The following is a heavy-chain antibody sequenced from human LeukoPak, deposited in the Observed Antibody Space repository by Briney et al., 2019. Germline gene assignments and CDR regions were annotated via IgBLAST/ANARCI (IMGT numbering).Heavy chain of an antibody. CDR2: ISGSGGST. CDR1: GFTFSSYA. J-gene: IGHJ4*02. D-gene: IGHD6-19*01. CDR3: AKQQRAAVADDLDY. V-gene: IGHV3-23*01. Sequence: GGSLRLSCAASGFTFSSYAMSWVRQAPGKGLEWVSAISGSGGSTYYADSVKGRFTISRDNSKNTLYLQMNGLRAEDTAVYYCAKQQRAAVADDLDYWGQGTLVTVSS.